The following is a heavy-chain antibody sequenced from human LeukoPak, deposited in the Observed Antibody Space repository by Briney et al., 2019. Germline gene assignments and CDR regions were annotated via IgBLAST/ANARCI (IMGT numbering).Heavy chain of an antibody. Sequence: ASVKVSCKASGYTFTSYYMHWVRQAPGQGLEWMGIINPSGGSTSYAQKFQGRVAMTRDTSTSTVYMELSSLRSEDTAVYYCARDRGELTFDYWGQGTLVTVSS. J-gene: IGHJ4*02. V-gene: IGHV1-46*01. CDR2: INPSGGST. CDR3: ARDRGELTFDY. D-gene: IGHD1-26*01. CDR1: GYTFTSYY.